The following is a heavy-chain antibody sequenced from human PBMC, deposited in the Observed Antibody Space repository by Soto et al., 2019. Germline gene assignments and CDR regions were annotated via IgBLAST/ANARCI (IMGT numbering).Heavy chain of an antibody. J-gene: IGHJ4*02. CDR3: ATMGTPATGLYYFDY. V-gene: IGHV4-30-4*01. D-gene: IGHD2-15*01. CDR1: GGSISSGNYY. Sequence: QVQLQESGPGLVKPSQTLPLTCTVSGGSISSGNYYWSWIRQPPGKGLEWIGFISYSGSTYYNVSLKSRVTISVDTSKNQFSLNLSFVTAADTAVYYCATMGTPATGLYYFDYWGQGTLVTVSS. CDR2: ISYSGST.